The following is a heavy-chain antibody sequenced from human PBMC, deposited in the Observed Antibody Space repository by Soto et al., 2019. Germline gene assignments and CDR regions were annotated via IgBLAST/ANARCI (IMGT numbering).Heavy chain of an antibody. CDR1: GDSIWTTDW. Sequence: SETLSLTCSVSGDSIWTTDWWTWVRQPPGKGLEWIGEISHDGGSNYNTSLKGRVDISLDMSRSQFSLKLSFVAATDTAVYYCARVPSGSYSQIDYWAQGTLVTVS. J-gene: IGHJ4*02. D-gene: IGHD1-26*01. V-gene: IGHV4-4*02. CDR2: ISHDGGS. CDR3: ARVPSGSYSQIDY.